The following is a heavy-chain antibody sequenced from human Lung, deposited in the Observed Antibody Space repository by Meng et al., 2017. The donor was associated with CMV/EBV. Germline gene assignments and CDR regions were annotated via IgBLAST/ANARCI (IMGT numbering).Heavy chain of an antibody. CDR2: INTYSGDT. D-gene: IGHD3-9*01. Sequence: ASVXVSCKASGYTFFSFCITWVRQAPGQGLEWMGWINTYSGDTKYPQKLQGRVTMTTDTSTSTAYMELRSLRSDDTAVYYCARDRPQSAGGDFDWFYIGGADPWGQGTLVTVSS. J-gene: IGHJ5*02. V-gene: IGHV1-18*01. CDR3: ARDRPQSAGGDFDWFYIGGADP. CDR1: GYTFFSFC.